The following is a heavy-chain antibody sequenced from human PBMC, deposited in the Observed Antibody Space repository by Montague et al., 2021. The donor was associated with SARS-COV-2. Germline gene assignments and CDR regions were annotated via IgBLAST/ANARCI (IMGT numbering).Heavy chain of an antibody. J-gene: IGHJ4*02. V-gene: IGHV3-48*03. Sequence: SLRLSCAASVFTFSNYEMNLVRQAPGKGLEWVSYISRSGDTIYYSDSVMGRFTISRDNTKNSLYLQLNSLRAEDTAVYYCAREDTYGYWSSYFDLWGRGTLVTVSS. CDR2: ISRSGDTI. D-gene: IGHD5-18*01. CDR1: VFTFSNYE. CDR3: AREDTYGYWSSYFDL.